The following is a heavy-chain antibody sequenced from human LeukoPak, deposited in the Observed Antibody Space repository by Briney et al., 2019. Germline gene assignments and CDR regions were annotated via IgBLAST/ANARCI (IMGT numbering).Heavy chain of an antibody. Sequence: ASVKVSCKASGYTFTSYDINWVRQATGQGLEWMEWMNPNSGNTGYAQKFQGRVTMTRNTSISTAYMELSSLRSEDTAVYYCASSGYYGSGSYDYYYGMDVWGQGTTVTVSS. CDR3: ASSGYYGSGSYDYYYGMDV. CDR1: GYTFTSYD. V-gene: IGHV1-8*01. J-gene: IGHJ6*02. D-gene: IGHD3-10*01. CDR2: MNPNSGNT.